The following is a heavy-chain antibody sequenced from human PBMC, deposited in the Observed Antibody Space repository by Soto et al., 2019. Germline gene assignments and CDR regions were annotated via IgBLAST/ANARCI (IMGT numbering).Heavy chain of an antibody. V-gene: IGHV3-23*01. Sequence: QVGVSLRLSCAASGFTFSSYAMSWVRQAPGKGLEWVSAISGSGGSTYYADSVKGRFTISRDNSKNTLYLQMNSLRAEDTAVYYCASPTSPIQLWFFDYWGQGTLVTVSS. CDR2: ISGSGGST. CDR3: ASPTSPIQLWFFDY. D-gene: IGHD5-18*01. J-gene: IGHJ4*02. CDR1: GFTFSSYA.